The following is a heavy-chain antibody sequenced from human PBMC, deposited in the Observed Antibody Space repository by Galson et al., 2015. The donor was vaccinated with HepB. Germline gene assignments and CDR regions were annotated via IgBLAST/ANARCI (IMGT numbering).Heavy chain of an antibody. D-gene: IGHD5-18*01. CDR3: EVGYSSPRTNFDY. J-gene: IGHJ4*02. CDR1: GYTLTELS. Sequence: SVKVSCKVSGYTLTELSMHWVRQAPGKGLEWMGGFDPEDGETIYAQKFQGRVTMTEDTSTDTAYMELSSLRSEDTAVYYCEVGYSSPRTNFDYWGQGTLVTVSS. V-gene: IGHV1-24*01. CDR2: FDPEDGET.